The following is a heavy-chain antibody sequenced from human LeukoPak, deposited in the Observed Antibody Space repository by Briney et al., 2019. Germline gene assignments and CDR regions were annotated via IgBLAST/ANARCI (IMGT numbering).Heavy chain of an antibody. D-gene: IGHD3-10*01. CDR2: ISGGDPTT. V-gene: IGHV3-23*01. J-gene: IGHJ4*02. CDR1: DFSFTTYT. Sequence: TGGSLRLSCAASDFSFTTYTMSWVRQAPGKGVEWVSSISGGDPTTYYADSVKGRFTISRDNSKNTLYLQMNSLRAEDTAIYYCAKQSLLLRGPLLIYYFDFWGQGTLVTVSS. CDR3: AKQSLLLRGPLLIYYFDF.